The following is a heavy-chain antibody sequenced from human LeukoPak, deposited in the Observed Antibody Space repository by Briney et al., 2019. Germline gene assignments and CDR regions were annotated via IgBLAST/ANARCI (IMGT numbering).Heavy chain of an antibody. J-gene: IGHJ4*02. CDR3: ARGPADYNKLKPGDRDGYNYKSKRTPFDY. CDR2: IYHSGTS. V-gene: IGHV4-34*01. CDR1: GGSFSGYY. Sequence: NPSETLSLTCAVYGGSFSGYYWGWIRQPPGKGLEWIGYIYHSGTSNYNPSLKSRVTMSVDTSKSQFSLSLSSVTAADTAVYYCARGPADYNKLKPGDRDGYNYKSKRTPFDYWGQGTLVTVSS. D-gene: IGHD5-24*01.